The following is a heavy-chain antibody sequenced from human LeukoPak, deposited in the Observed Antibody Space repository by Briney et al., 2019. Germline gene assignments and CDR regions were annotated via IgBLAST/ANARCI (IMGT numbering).Heavy chain of an antibody. CDR2: IFGSGGSA. J-gene: IGHJ4*02. CDR1: GFTFNSYA. CDR3: GKTTTGYSSGRYPGWPVDY. V-gene: IGHV3-23*01. Sequence: GGSLRLSCAASGFTFNSYAMYWVRQAPGKGLEWVSGIFGSGGSAHYADSVKGRFTISRDNSKNTEYLQMDSLRVEDTAVYYCGKTTTGYSSGRYPGWPVDYWGQGTLVTVSS. D-gene: IGHD6-19*01.